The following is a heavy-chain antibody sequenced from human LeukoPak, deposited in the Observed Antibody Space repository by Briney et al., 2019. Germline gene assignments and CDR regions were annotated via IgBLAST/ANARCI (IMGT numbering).Heavy chain of an antibody. V-gene: IGHV3-21*01. D-gene: IGHD2-2*01. J-gene: IGHJ6*03. Sequence: GGSLRLSCAASGFTLSSYSMNWVRQAPGKGLEWVSSISSSSSYIYYADSVKGRFTISRDNAKNSLYLQMNSLRAEDTAVYYCARPEGYCSSTSCQYYYYYYMDVWGKGTTVTVSS. CDR1: GFTLSSYS. CDR3: ARPEGYCSSTSCQYYYYYYMDV. CDR2: ISSSSSYI.